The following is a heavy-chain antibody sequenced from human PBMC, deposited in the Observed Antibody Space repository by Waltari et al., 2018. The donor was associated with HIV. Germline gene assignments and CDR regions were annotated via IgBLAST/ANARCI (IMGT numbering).Heavy chain of an antibody. J-gene: IGHJ4*02. V-gene: IGHV3-30*18. D-gene: IGHD4-17*01. CDR2: ISYDGSNK. CDR1: GFTFSSYA. CDR3: AKDPLETTVTHFDY. Sequence: QVQLVESGGGVVQPGRSLRLSCAAAGFTFSSYAMHWVAPAPGKGLEWVAVISYDGSNKNYADAVKGRFTISRDNSKNTVYLQMKSLRAEDTAVYYCAKDPLETTVTHFDYWGQGTLVTVSS.